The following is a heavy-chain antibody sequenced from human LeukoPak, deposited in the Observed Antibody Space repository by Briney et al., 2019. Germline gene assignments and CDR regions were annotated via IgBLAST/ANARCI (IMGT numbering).Heavy chain of an antibody. D-gene: IGHD1-26*01. CDR1: GGSISSGGYY. CDR2: IYFSGST. CDR3: ARDDWIVGAWKILDY. V-gene: IGHV4-31*03. J-gene: IGHJ4*02. Sequence: SETLSLTCTVSGGSISSGGYYWSWIRQHPGKGLEWIGYIYFSGSTYYNPSLKSRVTISVDTSKNQFSLKLSSVTAADTAVYYCARDDWIVGAWKILDYWGQGTLVTVSS.